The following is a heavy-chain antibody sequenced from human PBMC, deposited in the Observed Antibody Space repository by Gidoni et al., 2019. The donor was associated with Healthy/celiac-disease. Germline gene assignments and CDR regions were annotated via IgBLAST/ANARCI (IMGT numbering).Heavy chain of an antibody. J-gene: IGHJ4*02. CDR2: INHSGST. CDR3: ARGGVYYGGTKGYFDY. Sequence: QVQLQQWGAGLLKPSETLSLTCAVYGGSFSGYYWSWIRQPPGKGLEWIGEINHSGSTNYNPSLKSRVTISVDTSKNQFSLKLSSVTAADTAVYYCARGGVYYGGTKGYFDYWGQGTLVTVSS. V-gene: IGHV4-34*01. D-gene: IGHD4-17*01. CDR1: GGSFSGYY.